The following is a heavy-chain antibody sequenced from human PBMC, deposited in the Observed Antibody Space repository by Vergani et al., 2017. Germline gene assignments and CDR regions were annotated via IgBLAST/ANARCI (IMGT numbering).Heavy chain of an antibody. J-gene: IGHJ4*02. V-gene: IGHV1-69*01. CDR1: GGTFSSYA. D-gene: IGHD2-15*01. CDR2: IIPIFGTA. Sequence: QVQLVQSGAEVKKPGSSVKVSCKASGGTFSSYAISWVRQAPGQGLEWMGGIIPIFGTANYAQKFQGRVTITADESTSPAYMELSSLRSEDTAVYYCASLAYDCSGGSCYLGYFDYWGQGTLVTVSS. CDR3: ASLAYDCSGGSCYLGYFDY.